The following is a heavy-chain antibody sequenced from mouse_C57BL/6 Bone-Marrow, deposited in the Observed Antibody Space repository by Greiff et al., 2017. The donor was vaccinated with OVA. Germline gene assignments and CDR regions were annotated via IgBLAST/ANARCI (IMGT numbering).Heavy chain of an antibody. CDR2: INPGSGGT. CDR1: GYTFTSYW. CDR3: ARKDGSSRDYFDY. D-gene: IGHD1-1*01. Sequence: QVQLKQPGAELVKPGASVKLSCKASGYTFTSYWMHWVKQRPGQGLEWIGVINPGSGGTNYNEKFKGKATLTADKSSSTAYMQLSSLTSEDSAVYFCARKDGSSRDYFDYWGQGTTLTVSS. J-gene: IGHJ2*01. V-gene: IGHV1-64*01.